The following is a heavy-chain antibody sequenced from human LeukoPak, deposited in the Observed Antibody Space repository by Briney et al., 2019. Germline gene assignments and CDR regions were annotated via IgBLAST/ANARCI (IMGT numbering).Heavy chain of an antibody. V-gene: IGHV4-34*01. CDR3: AILPRGYCGGDCGDY. CDR2: INHSGST. Sequence: SETLSLTCAVYGGSFSGYYWSWIRQPPGKGLEWIGEINHSGSTNYNPSLKSRVTISVDTSKNQFSLKLSSVTAADTAVYYCAILPRGYCGGDCGDYWGQGTLVTVSS. J-gene: IGHJ4*02. CDR1: GGSFSGYY. D-gene: IGHD2-21*02.